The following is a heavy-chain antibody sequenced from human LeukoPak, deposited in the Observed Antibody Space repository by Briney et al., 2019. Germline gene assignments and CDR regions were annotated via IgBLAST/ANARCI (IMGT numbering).Heavy chain of an antibody. D-gene: IGHD2-21*01. J-gene: IGHJ4*02. Sequence: PGGSLRLSCAASGFTFSSYAMSWVRQAPGKGLEWVSSISGSGGTTYYADSVKGRFTISSDISKNTLYLQMNTLRAEDTAVYFCARDHSPVLATHFDYWGQGTLVTVSS. CDR3: ARDHSPVLATHFDY. CDR1: GFTFSSYA. CDR2: ISGSGGTT. V-gene: IGHV3-23*01.